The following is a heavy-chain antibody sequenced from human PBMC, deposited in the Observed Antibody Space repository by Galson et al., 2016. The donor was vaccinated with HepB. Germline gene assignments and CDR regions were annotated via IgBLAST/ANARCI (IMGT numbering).Heavy chain of an antibody. Sequence: SETLSLTCAVYGGSFSGSYWSWIRQPPGKGLEWIGEINHSVSTNYNPSLKSRVTISVDTSKNRFSLKLNSVTAADTAVYYCARPCSGNYKLWGYYFDNWGQGTLVTVSS. CDR2: INHSVST. CDR3: ARPCSGNYKLWGYYFDN. D-gene: IGHD1-26*01. J-gene: IGHJ4*02. V-gene: IGHV4-34*01. CDR1: GGSFSGSY.